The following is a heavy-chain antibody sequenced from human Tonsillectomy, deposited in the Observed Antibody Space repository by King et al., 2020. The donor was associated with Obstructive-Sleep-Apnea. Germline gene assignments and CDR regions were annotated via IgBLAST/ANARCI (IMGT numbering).Heavy chain of an antibody. CDR1: GGSISSSSYY. V-gene: IGHV4-39*07. CDR3: AGGPASSGFFTADWYFDL. D-gene: IGHD6-19*01. J-gene: IGHJ2*01. Sequence: VQLQESGPGLVKPSETLSLTCTVSGGSISSSSYYWGWIRQPPGKGLEWIGSIYYSGSTYYNPSLKSRVTISVDTSKNQFSLKLGSVTAADTAVYYCAGGPASSGFFTADWYFDLWGRGTLVTVSS. CDR2: IYYSGST.